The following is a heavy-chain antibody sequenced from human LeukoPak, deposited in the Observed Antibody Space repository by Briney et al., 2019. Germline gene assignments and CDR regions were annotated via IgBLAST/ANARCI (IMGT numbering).Heavy chain of an antibody. Sequence: PGGSPGPSCGASGINFSNYSMSWVRQAPGKGLGWVSAIGRGGNTYYADSLKGRFTISRDDSKNTLYLQLNSLRADDTALYFCARETTVTFPDAFDIWGRGTMVTVSS. CDR1: GINFSNYS. V-gene: IGHV3-23*01. CDR2: IGRGGNT. D-gene: IGHD4-17*01. CDR3: ARETTVTFPDAFDI. J-gene: IGHJ3*02.